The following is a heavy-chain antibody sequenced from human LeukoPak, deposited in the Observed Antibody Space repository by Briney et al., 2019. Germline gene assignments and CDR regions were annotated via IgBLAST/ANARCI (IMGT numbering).Heavy chain of an antibody. D-gene: IGHD7-27*01. V-gene: IGHV3-74*01. CDR1: GFIFSSYW. J-gene: IGHJ3*02. Sequence: GGSLRLSCAASGFIFSSYWMHWVRQAPGKGLVWVSHINRDGSSTSYADSVKGRFTISRDNAKNTLYLQMNSLRAEDTAVYYCASWGPGAFDIWGQGPMVTVSS. CDR3: ASWGPGAFDI. CDR2: INRDGSST.